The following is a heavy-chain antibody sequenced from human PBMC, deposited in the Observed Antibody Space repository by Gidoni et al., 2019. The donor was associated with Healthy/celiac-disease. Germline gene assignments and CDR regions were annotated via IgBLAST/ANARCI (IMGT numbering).Heavy chain of an antibody. CDR2: ISSSGSTI. CDR3: ARDNRNYDFWSDHPPKYFDY. J-gene: IGHJ4*02. D-gene: IGHD3-3*01. V-gene: IGHV3-48*03. CDR1: GFPFSSYE. Sequence: EVQLVASGGGLVQPGGSMRLPCAASGFPFSSYEMNWVRQAPGKGLEWVSYISSSGSTIYYADSVKGRFTISRDNAKNSLYLQMNSLRAEDTAVYYCARDNRNYDFWSDHPPKYFDYWGQGTLVTVSS.